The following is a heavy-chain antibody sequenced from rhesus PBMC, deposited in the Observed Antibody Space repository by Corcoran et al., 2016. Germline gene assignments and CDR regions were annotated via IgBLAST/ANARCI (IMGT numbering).Heavy chain of an antibody. CDR2: VGRENGEA. Sequence: EVQLVQSGAELKTPGASVQISCPASGDTFPDSSLPWVREAPGQGLEWIGSVGRENGEADYAQKLQDRVTITADTSTDTAYMELSSLRAEDTAMYYCATDGVVAAVYWGQGVLVTVSS. CDR3: ATDGVVAAVY. V-gene: IGHV1-111*02. J-gene: IGHJ4*01. D-gene: IGHD6-25*01. CDR1: GDTFPDSS.